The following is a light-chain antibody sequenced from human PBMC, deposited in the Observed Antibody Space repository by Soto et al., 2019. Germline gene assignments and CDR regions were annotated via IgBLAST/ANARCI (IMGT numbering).Light chain of an antibody. V-gene: IGKV1-39*01. CDR3: QQGYRTPWT. CDR1: QSISFY. CDR2: AAS. J-gene: IGKJ1*01. Sequence: DIQMTQSPSSLSASVGDRVTITCRASQSISFYLNWYQQKPGKAPRLLIYAASNLQSGVPSRFSASGSGTDFNLTLRSLTPQDLENYYCQQGYRTPWTFGQGTKVDIK.